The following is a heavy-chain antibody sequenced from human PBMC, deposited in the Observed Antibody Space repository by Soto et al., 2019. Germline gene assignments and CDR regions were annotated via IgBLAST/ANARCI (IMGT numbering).Heavy chain of an antibody. CDR3: ARESRGSTGSFLKQRYYYYYYGMDV. Sequence: SVKVSCKASGCTFSSYAISCVRQAPGQVLEWMGGIIPIFGTANYAQKFQGRVTITADKSTSTAYMELSSLRSEDTAVYYCARESRGSTGSFLKQRYYYYYYGMDVWGQGTTVTVSS. CDR1: GCTFSSYA. D-gene: IGHD6-13*01. V-gene: IGHV1-69*06. J-gene: IGHJ6*02. CDR2: IIPIFGTA.